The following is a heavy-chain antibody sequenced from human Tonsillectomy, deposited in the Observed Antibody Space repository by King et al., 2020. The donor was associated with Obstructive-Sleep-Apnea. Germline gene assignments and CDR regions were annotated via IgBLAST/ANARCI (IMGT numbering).Heavy chain of an antibody. CDR2: INPNSGGP. V-gene: IGHV1-2*02. D-gene: IGHD1-26*01. CDR1: GYTFTDYY. CDR3: ARAGVRGSTTYYLFDS. J-gene: IGHJ5*01. Sequence: VQLVESGTDMKKPGASVKVSCKASGYTFTDYYLHWVRQAPGQGLEWMGWINPNSGGPNYAQKFHGMVTMTRDTSISTAYLELGRLTSDDTAVYYCARAGVRGSTTYYLFDSWGQGTLVTVSS.